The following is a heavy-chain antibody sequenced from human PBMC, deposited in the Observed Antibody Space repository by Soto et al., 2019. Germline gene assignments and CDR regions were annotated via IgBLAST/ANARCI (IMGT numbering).Heavy chain of an antibody. J-gene: IGHJ6*02. CDR2: ILPMFDST. D-gene: IGHD2-21*02. CDR3: ARRVVVTSVRDIAYYYYGLDV. CDR1: GGTFSSYA. Sequence: QVQLVQSGAEVKEPGSSVKVSCKAFGGTFSSYAICWVRQAPGQGLEWMGGILPMFDSTNYAQKFQGRVTITADEYTSTAFMELSSLRSEDTAVYYCARRVVVTSVRDIAYYYYGLDVWGQGTTVTVSS. V-gene: IGHV1-69*01.